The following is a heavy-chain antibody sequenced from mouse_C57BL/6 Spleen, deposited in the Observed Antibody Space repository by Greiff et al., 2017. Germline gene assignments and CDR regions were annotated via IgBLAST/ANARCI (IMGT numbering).Heavy chain of an antibody. Sequence: EVMLVESEGGLVQPGSSMKLSCTASGFTFSDYYMAWVRQVPEKGLEWVANINYDGSSTYYLDSLKSRFIISRDNAKNILYLQMSSLKSEDTATYYCARDHGGYYFDYWGQGTTLTVSS. J-gene: IGHJ2*01. CDR3: ARDHGGYYFDY. CDR1: GFTFSDYY. D-gene: IGHD1-1*02. V-gene: IGHV5-16*01. CDR2: INYDGSST.